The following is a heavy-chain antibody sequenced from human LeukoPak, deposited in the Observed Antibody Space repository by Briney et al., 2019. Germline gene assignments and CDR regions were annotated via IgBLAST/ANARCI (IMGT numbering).Heavy chain of an antibody. CDR2: INPNSGGT. D-gene: IGHD2-2*01. CDR3: ARVLWGTSQTRTKNAFDI. Sequence: ASVKVSCKASGYTFTGYYMHWVRQAPGQGLEWMGWINPNSGGTNYAQKFQGRVTMTRDTSISTAYMELSRLRSDDTAVYYCARVLWGTSQTRTKNAFDIWGQGTMVTVSS. J-gene: IGHJ3*02. CDR1: GYTFTGYY. V-gene: IGHV1-2*02.